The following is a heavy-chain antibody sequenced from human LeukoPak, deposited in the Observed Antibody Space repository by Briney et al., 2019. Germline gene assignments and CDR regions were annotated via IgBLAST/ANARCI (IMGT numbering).Heavy chain of an antibody. CDR1: GFTFTTSG. D-gene: IGHD3-10*02. V-gene: IGHV3-30*18. J-gene: IGHJ6*04. CDR3: AELGITMIGGV. Sequence: GGSLRLSCAASGFTFTTSGMHWVRQAPGKGLEWMALISSDGNSKDYADSVKGRFTISRDNSKNTVSLQMNSLRAEDTAIYYCAELGITMIGGVWGKGTTVTISS. CDR2: ISSDGNSK.